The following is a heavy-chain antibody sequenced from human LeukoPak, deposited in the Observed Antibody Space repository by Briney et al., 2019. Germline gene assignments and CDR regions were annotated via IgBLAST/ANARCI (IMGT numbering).Heavy chain of an antibody. CDR3: ARGGYSSPTFDY. V-gene: IGHV3-30-3*01. D-gene: IGHD6-13*01. Sequence: GGSLRLSCAASGFTFSSYAMHWVRQAPGKGLEWVAVISYDGSSKYYADSVKGRFTISRDNSKNTLYLQMNSLRAEDTAVYYCARGGYSSPTFDYWGQGTLVTVSS. CDR2: ISYDGSSK. J-gene: IGHJ4*02. CDR1: GFTFSSYA.